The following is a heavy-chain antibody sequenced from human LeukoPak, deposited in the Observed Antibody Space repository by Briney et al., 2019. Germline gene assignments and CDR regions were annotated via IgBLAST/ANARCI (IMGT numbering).Heavy chain of an antibody. V-gene: IGHV3-64*01. CDR3: ARGDLLPPYFDY. Sequence: GGSLGLSCAASGFTFSSYAMHWARQAPGKGLEYVSAISSNGGSTYYANSVKGRFTISRDNSKNTLYLQMGSLRAEDIAVYYCARGDLLPPYFDYWGQGTLVTASS. CDR1: GFTFSSYA. J-gene: IGHJ4*02. CDR2: ISSNGGST. D-gene: IGHD2-2*01.